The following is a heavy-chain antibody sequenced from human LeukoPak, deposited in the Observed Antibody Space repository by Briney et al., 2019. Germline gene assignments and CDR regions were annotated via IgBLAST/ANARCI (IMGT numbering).Heavy chain of an antibody. CDR1: GFTFSSYA. D-gene: IGHD2-8*01. CDR2: ISFDASNK. V-gene: IGHV3-30*18. Sequence: GRSLRLSCAASGFTFSSYAMHWVRQAPGKGLEWVAAISFDASNKYYADSVKGRFTISRDNSKNMLYVQMNSLRAEDTAVYYCGKGPGVYAMGALDYWGQGILVSVSS. CDR3: GKGPGVYAMGALDY. J-gene: IGHJ4*02.